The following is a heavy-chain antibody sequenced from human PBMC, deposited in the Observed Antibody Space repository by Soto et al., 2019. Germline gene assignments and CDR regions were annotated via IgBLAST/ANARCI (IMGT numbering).Heavy chain of an antibody. CDR1: GDSVSSNSAA. CDR2: TYYRSKWYN. J-gene: IGHJ6*02. CDR3: ARALAVASMECYYYGMDV. D-gene: IGHD3-3*01. V-gene: IGHV6-1*01. Sequence: SQTLSLTCAISGDSVSSNSAAWNCIRQSPSRGLEWLGRTYYRSKWYNDYAVSVKSRITINPDTSKNQFSLQLNSVTPADTAVYYCARALAVASMECYYYGMDVWGQGTTVTVSS.